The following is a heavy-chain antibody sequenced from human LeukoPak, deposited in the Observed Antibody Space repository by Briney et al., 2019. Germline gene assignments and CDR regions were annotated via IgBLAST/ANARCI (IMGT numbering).Heavy chain of an antibody. CDR1: GYTFINYA. D-gene: IGHD3-22*01. V-gene: IGHV1-3*01. Sequence: ASVKVSCKASGYTFINYAIHWVRQAPGQRLEWMGWIKAGNGDTEYPQTFQGRVTITRDTSASTAYMELSSLRSEDTAVYYCARDQVDSSVIYGMDVWGQGTTVTVSS. J-gene: IGHJ6*02. CDR2: IKAGNGDT. CDR3: ARDQVDSSVIYGMDV.